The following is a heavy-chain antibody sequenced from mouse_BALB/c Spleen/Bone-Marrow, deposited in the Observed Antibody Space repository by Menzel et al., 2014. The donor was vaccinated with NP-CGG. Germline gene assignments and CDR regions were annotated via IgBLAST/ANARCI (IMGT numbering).Heavy chain of an antibody. CDR3: TRGGNWEDFAY. Sequence: VQLQESGGGLVQHGGSRKLSCAASGFTFSSFGMHWGRQAPERGLEWVAYISSGSSTIYYADTVKGRFTIARDNPKNTLFLQMTSLRSEDTAMYYCTRGGNWEDFAYWGQGTTLTVSS. J-gene: IGHJ2*01. CDR1: GFTFSSFG. V-gene: IGHV5-17*02. D-gene: IGHD4-1*01. CDR2: ISSGSSTI.